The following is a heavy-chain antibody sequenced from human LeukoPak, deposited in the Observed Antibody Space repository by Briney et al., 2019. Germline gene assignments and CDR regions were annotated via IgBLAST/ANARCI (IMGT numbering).Heavy chain of an antibody. CDR2: MNPKTGGT. D-gene: IGHD2-15*01. CDR1: GCTFRSHG. CDR3: AKLNPGACNRSSCYG. V-gene: IGHV1-2*02. Sequence: ASVKVSCKASGCTFRSHGISWVRQAPGQGLEWMGWMNPKTGGTNFAQRFQGRVTMTSDTSISTGYMELSRLRSDDTAVYYCAKLNPGACNRSSCYGWGQGTLVTVSS. J-gene: IGHJ4*02.